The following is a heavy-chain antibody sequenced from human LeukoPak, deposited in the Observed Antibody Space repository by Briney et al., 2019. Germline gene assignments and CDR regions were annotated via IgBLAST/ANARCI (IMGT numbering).Heavy chain of an antibody. J-gene: IGHJ6*02. Sequence: GGSLRLSCEGSGFTFSDAWMNWVRQAPGKGLEWVGRMKSRGSGGTTDYAAPVKGRFTISRDDSKNTLFLQMSSLQAEDTAVYYCDWYWTYYFDMAVWGQGTTVTVSS. CDR2: MKSRGSGGTT. CDR3: DWYWTYYFDMAV. CDR1: GFTFSDAW. D-gene: IGHD2-21*02. V-gene: IGHV3-15*01.